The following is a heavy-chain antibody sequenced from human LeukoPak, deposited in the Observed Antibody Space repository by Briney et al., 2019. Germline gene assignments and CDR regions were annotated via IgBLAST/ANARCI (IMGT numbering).Heavy chain of an antibody. D-gene: IGHD1-26*01. V-gene: IGHV4-4*07. CDR1: GGSVTNYH. J-gene: IGHJ4*02. Sequence: PSETLSLTCTVSGGSVTNYHWSWIRQPAGKGLEWIGRIYTSGSTNYNPSLKSRVTMSVDTSKNQFSLKLSSVTAADTAVYYCARHPSGSYLSFDYWGQGTLVTVSS. CDR3: ARHPSGSYLSFDY. CDR2: IYTSGST.